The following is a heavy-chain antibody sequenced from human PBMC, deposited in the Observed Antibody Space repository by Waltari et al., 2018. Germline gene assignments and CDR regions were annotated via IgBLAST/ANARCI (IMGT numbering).Heavy chain of an antibody. J-gene: IGHJ6*02. CDR3: AKDNFGMDV. Sequence: LVKPGGSLRLSCEASGFMFSAYSMNWVRQAPGKGLEWVSSISASTSYIYYAASVEGRFTISRDNARNSLFLQMNSLRAEDTAVYYCAKDNFGMDVWGQGTTVTVS. V-gene: IGHV3-21*01. CDR1: GFMFSAYS. D-gene: IGHD3-16*01. CDR2: ISASTSYI.